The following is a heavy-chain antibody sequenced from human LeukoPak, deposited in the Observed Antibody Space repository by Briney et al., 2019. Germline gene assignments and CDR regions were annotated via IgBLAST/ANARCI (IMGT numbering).Heavy chain of an antibody. Sequence: GGSLRLSCAASGFTFSSYWMSWVRQAPGKGLEWVSSIRVSDGARFYADSVKGRFTTSRDNPKNTLFLQMNSLRAEDTAAYYCATEPRWELYSFDIWGQGTMVTVSS. J-gene: IGHJ3*02. CDR3: ATEPRWELYSFDI. D-gene: IGHD1-7*01. CDR1: GFTFSSYW. V-gene: IGHV3-23*01. CDR2: IRVSDGAR.